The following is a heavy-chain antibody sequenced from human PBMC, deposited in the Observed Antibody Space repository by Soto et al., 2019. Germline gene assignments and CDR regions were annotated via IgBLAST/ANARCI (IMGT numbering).Heavy chain of an antibody. Sequence: QVQLVESGGGVVQSGTSLRLSCAASGFTFGTYGMHWVRQAPGKRLEWLAVIWHDGSKENYADSVRGRFTISRDKYKETVYLQMNSLRGEDTAVYYCARGFGAAVHAAHLDYWGQGTPVTVSS. CDR1: GFTFGTYG. J-gene: IGHJ4*02. V-gene: IGHV3-33*01. D-gene: IGHD3-10*01. CDR2: IWHDGSKE. CDR3: ARGFGAAVHAAHLDY.